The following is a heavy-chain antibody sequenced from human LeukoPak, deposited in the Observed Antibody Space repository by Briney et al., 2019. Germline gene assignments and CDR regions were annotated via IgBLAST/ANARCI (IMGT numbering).Heavy chain of an antibody. Sequence: SETLSLTCTVSRASVTTYYWSWIRQPPGKGLEWIGYIYYSGSTSYNPSLKGRVTMSVDTSKNQFSLRLSSVTAADTAVYYSARLASGSYGPLTPFDYWGQGTLVTVSS. V-gene: IGHV4-59*02. D-gene: IGHD1-26*01. CDR3: ARLASGSYGPLTPFDY. CDR1: RASVTTYY. CDR2: IYYSGST. J-gene: IGHJ4*02.